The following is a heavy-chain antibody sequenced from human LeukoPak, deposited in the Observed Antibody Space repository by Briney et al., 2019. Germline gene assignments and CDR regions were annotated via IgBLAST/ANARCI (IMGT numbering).Heavy chain of an antibody. J-gene: IGHJ4*02. CDR2: IYYSGST. CDR3: ARHTAIFGVVPDY. Sequence: SETLSLTCTVSGGSISSSSYYWGWIRQPPGKGLEWIGSIYYSGSTYYNPSLKSRVTISVDTSKNQFSLKLSSVTAADTAVHYCARHTAIFGVVPDYWGQGTLVTVSS. D-gene: IGHD3-3*01. V-gene: IGHV4-39*01. CDR1: GGSISSSSYY.